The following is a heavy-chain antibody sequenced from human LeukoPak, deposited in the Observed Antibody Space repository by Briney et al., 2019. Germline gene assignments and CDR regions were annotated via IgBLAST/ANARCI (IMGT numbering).Heavy chain of an antibody. Sequence: PGGSLRLSCAASGFTYSSHCMHWVRQAPGEGLVWVSRIKSDGGGTTYADSVKGRFTISRDNAKSTLYLQMNSLTAEDTAVYFCVTGSYVYDYNNYDFWGQGTLVTVSS. J-gene: IGHJ4*02. V-gene: IGHV3-74*01. CDR3: VTGSYVYDYNNYDF. CDR1: GFTYSSHC. D-gene: IGHD5/OR15-5a*01. CDR2: IKSDGGGT.